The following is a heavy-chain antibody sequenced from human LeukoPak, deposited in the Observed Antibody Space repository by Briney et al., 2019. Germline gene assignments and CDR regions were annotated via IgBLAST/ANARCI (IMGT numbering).Heavy chain of an antibody. D-gene: IGHD3-22*01. V-gene: IGHV3-30*18. J-gene: IGHJ4*02. Sequence: GGSLRLSCAASGFTFSSYGMRWVRQAPGKGLEWVAVISYDGSDKYYADSVKGRFTISRDNSKNTLYLQMNSLRAEDTAVYYCAKDHDYYDSSGPHDYWGQGTLVTVPS. CDR3: AKDHDYYDSSGPHDY. CDR1: GFTFSSYG. CDR2: ISYDGSDK.